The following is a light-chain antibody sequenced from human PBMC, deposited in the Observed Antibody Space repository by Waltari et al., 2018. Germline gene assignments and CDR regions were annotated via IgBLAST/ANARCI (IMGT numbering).Light chain of an antibody. CDR3: LQDYNYPRT. J-gene: IGKJ1*01. CDR2: AAS. V-gene: IGKV1-6*01. CDR1: QYNRND. Sequence: AIQMTQSPSSLSASVGDRVAITCRASQYNRNDLGWYQQKPGEAPKVLIHAASNLQSGVPSRFSGSGSGTDFTLTISSLQPEDFATYYCLQDYNYPRTFGQGTKVEIK.